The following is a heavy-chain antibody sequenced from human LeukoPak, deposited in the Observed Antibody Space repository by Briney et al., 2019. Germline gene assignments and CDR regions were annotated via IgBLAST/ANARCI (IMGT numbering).Heavy chain of an antibody. D-gene: IGHD3-10*01. J-gene: IGHJ6*02. CDR1: GFTFSTYA. CDR2: ISGSGGST. CDR3: AKSGGLSGSGRLAMDV. V-gene: IGHV3-23*01. Sequence: PGGSLRLSCAASGFTFSTYAMSWVRLAPGKGLEWVSGISGSGGSTYYADSVKGLFTSSRDNSNNTLYVQMNSLRVEDTAVYYCAKSGGLSGSGRLAMDVWGQGTTVTVSS.